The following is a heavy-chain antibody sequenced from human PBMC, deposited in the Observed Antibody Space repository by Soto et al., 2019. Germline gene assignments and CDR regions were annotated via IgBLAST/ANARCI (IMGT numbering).Heavy chain of an antibody. CDR2: IIPIFGTA. Sequence: QVQLVQSGAEVKKPGSSVKVSCKASGGTFSSYAISWVRQAPGQGLEWMGGIIPIFGTADYAQKFQGRVTIPADESTSTAYMELSSLRSEDTAVYYCASLIAAAGPPHSPRYYSGMDVWGQGTTVTVSS. J-gene: IGHJ6*02. D-gene: IGHD6-13*01. CDR1: GGTFSSYA. V-gene: IGHV1-69*12. CDR3: ASLIAAAGPPHSPRYYSGMDV.